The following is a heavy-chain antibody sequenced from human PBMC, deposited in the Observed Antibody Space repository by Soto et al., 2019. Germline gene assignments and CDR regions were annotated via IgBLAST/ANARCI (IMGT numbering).Heavy chain of an antibody. V-gene: IGHV4-34*01. D-gene: IGHD2-21*02. CDR2: INHSGTT. J-gene: IGHJ6*03. Sequence: QVQLQQWGAGLLKPSETLSLTCAVYVGSFSGYYWSWIRQHPGKGLEWVGEINHSGTTNYNPSLKSRVTLSVHTSKNQFSLKLSSVTAADTAVYYWARVMTFPGYYYMDVWDKGTTVTVSS. CDR3: ARVMTFPGYYYMDV. CDR1: VGSFSGYY.